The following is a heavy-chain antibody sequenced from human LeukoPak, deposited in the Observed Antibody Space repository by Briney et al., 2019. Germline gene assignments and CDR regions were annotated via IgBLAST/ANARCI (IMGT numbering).Heavy chain of an antibody. J-gene: IGHJ6*02. Sequence: GGSLRLSCAASGFTVSSNYMSWVRQAPGKGLEWVSVIYSGGSTYYANSVKGRFTISRDNSKNTLYHQMNSLRAEDTAVYYCARAGGRSSRNYYYGMDVWGQGTTVTVSS. CDR3: ARAGGRSSRNYYYGMDV. D-gene: IGHD6-6*01. CDR1: GFTVSSNY. CDR2: IYSGGST. V-gene: IGHV3-66*01.